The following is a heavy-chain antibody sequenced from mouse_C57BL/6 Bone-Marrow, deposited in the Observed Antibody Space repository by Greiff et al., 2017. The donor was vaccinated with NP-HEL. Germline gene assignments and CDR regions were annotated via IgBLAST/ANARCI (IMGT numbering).Heavy chain of an antibody. J-gene: IGHJ1*03. Sequence: QIQLQQPGAELVKPGASVKMSCKASGYTFTSYWITWVKQRPGQGLEWIGDIYPGSGSTNYNEKFKSKATLTVDTSSSTAYMQLSSLTSEDSAVYYCARDYYGSQDVWGTGTTVTVSS. CDR1: GYTFTSYW. D-gene: IGHD1-1*01. CDR3: ARDYYGSQDV. V-gene: IGHV1-55*01. CDR2: IYPGSGST.